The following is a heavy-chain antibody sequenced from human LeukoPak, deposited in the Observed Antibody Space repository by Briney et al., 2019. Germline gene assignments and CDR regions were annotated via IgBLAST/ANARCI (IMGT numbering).Heavy chain of an antibody. V-gene: IGHV3-23*01. CDR1: GFTLSSYP. CDR2: IGAGGGAT. CDR3: AKGLAVSTSYFDS. D-gene: IGHD6-19*01. J-gene: IGHJ4*02. Sequence: PGGSLRLSCAASGFTLSSYPMSWVRQTPGKGLEWVSTIGAGGGATYYADSVKGRFTSSTDNSKNTLFLQMNSLKAEDTAVYYCAKGLAVSTSYFDSWGQGTLVTVSS.